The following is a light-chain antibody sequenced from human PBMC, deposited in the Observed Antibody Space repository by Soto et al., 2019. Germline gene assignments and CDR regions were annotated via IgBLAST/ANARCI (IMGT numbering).Light chain of an antibody. Sequence: QSVLTQPPSASGTPGQRVTISCSGSRSNIGSNPVNWYQQLPGTAPKLLIDSNNQRPSGVPDRFSGSRSGTSASLAISGLQSEDEANYYSAAWDYSLSGQVFVPVTKHTVL. J-gene: IGLJ1*01. CDR2: SNN. V-gene: IGLV1-44*01. CDR3: AAWDYSLSGQV. CDR1: RSNIGSNP.